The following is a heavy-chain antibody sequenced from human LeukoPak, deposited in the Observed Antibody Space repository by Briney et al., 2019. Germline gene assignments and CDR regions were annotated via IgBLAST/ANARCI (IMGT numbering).Heavy chain of an antibody. Sequence: GGSLRLSCAASGFTFNAYTMNWVRRAPGKGLEWVSSISSSGTYIYYADSVKGRFTISRDNAKNSLFLQMNSLRAEDTAVYYCARDLPEGKYWGQGTLVTVSS. CDR1: GFTFNAYT. CDR2: ISSSGTYI. V-gene: IGHV3-21*04. J-gene: IGHJ4*02. CDR3: ARDLPEGKY.